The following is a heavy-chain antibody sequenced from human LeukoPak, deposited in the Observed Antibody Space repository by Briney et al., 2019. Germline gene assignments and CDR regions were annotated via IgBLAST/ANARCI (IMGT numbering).Heavy chain of an antibody. D-gene: IGHD6-13*01. Sequence: GESLKISCKGSGYSFTSYWIAWVRQMPGKGLEWVGIIYAGDSQTRYSPSFQGQVTISADKSISPAYLQWSSLKASDTAMYYCARPRIAAAGNVYYMDVWGKGTTVTVSS. CDR1: GYSFTSYW. V-gene: IGHV5-51*01. CDR3: ARPRIAAAGNVYYMDV. J-gene: IGHJ6*03. CDR2: IYAGDSQT.